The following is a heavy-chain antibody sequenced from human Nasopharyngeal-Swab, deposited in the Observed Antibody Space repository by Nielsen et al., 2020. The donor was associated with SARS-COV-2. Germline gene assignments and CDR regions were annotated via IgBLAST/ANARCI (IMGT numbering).Heavy chain of an antibody. CDR2: ISSSSSYM. V-gene: IGHV3-21*01. Sequence: GGSLRLSCAASGFTFSSYSMNWVRQAPGKGPEWVSSISSSSSYMYYADSVKGRFTISRDNAKNTLYLQMNSLRAEDTAVYYCARDQRSSGDAFDIWGQGTMVTVSS. J-gene: IGHJ3*02. D-gene: IGHD6-19*01. CDR1: GFTFSSYS. CDR3: ARDQRSSGDAFDI.